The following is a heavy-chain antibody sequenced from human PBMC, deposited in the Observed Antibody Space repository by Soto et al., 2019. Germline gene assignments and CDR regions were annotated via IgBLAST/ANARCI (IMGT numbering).Heavy chain of an antibody. CDR2: ISIYNDNR. D-gene: IGHD1-26*01. J-gene: IGHJ3*02. V-gene: IGHV1-18*01. CDR1: GNTFPSYG. CDR3: ATDPGVGDPDALDM. Sequence: QVQLVQSGVEVKKPGASVQVSCKASGNTFPSYGISWVRQAPGQGLEWMGWISIYNDNRKYAQKLQGRVTMTADTSTSTAYMELRSLRSDDTAVYYCATDPGVGDPDALDMWGQGTLVTVSS.